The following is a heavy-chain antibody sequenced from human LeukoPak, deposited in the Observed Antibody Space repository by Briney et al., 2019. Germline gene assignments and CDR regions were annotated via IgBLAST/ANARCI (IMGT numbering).Heavy chain of an antibody. D-gene: IGHD2/OR15-2a*01. CDR1: GGSFSGYY. J-gene: IGHJ3*02. CDR3: ARGSVIASDI. CDR2: INHSGGT. V-gene: IGHV4-34*01. Sequence: SETLSLTCAVYGGSFSGYYWSWIRQPPGKGLEWIGEINHSGGTNYNPSLKSRVTISVDTSKNQFSLKLSSVTAADTAVYYCARGSVIASDIWGQGTMVTVSS.